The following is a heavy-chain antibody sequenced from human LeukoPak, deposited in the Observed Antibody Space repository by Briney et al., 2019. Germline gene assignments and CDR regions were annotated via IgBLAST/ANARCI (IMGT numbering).Heavy chain of an antibody. V-gene: IGHV4-31*03. CDR2: IYYSGST. J-gene: IGHJ4*02. CDR3: ARGASGYFDY. CDR1: SDSFSSADFY. Sequence: SETLSLTCTVSSDSFSSADFYWSWIRQHPGRGLEWTGYIYYSGSTFYSPSLKSRLTISVERSKNQFSLRLTSVTAADTAVYFCARGASGYFDYWGQGTLVSVSS. D-gene: IGHD6-13*01.